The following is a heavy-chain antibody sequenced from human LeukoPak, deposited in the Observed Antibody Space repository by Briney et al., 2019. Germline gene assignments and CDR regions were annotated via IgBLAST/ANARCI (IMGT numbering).Heavy chain of an antibody. CDR3: ARGGSSWPLPFDY. Sequence: PGGSLRLSCAAYEFTFRMYWMSWVRQAPGKGLEWVANIKQDGGEKYYVDSVKGRFTISRDNAKKSLYLEMNSLRAEDTAVYYCARGGSSWPLPFDYWGQGTLVTVSS. J-gene: IGHJ4*02. V-gene: IGHV3-7*01. CDR1: EFTFRMYW. CDR2: IKQDGGEK. D-gene: IGHD6-13*01.